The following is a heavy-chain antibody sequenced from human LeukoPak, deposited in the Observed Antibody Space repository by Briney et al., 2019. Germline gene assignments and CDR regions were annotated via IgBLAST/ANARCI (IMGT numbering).Heavy chain of an antibody. D-gene: IGHD3-10*01. J-gene: IGHJ4*02. CDR1: GFTFSSYG. V-gene: IGHV3-30*18. CDR2: ISYDGSNK. Sequence: PGRTLRFSCAASGFTFSSYGMHWLRQAPGKGLEWVTVISYDGSNKYYADSVKGRFTISRDNSKNTLYLQMNSLRAEDTAVYYCAKDFGTMVRGVTGDYWGQGTLVTVSS. CDR3: AKDFGTMVRGVTGDY.